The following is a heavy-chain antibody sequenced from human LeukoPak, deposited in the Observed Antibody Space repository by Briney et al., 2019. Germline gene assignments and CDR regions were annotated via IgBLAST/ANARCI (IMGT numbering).Heavy chain of an antibody. CDR2: ISGSGGST. V-gene: IGHV3-23*01. CDR3: AKDLDQFTMFRGVDY. CDR1: GFTFSSYA. J-gene: IGHJ4*02. Sequence: PGGSLRLSCAASGFTFSSYAMSWVRQAPGKGLEWVSAISGSGGSTYYADSVKGRFTISRDNSKNTLYLQMNSLRAEDTAVYYCAKDLDQFTMFRGVDYWGQGTLVTVSS. D-gene: IGHD3-10*01.